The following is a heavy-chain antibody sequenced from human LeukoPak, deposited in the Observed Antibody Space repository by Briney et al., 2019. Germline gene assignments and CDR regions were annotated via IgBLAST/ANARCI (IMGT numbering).Heavy chain of an antibody. CDR1: GYTFTGFH. CDR2: IDSNSGGT. J-gene: IGHJ4*02. Sequence: ASVTVSCKASGYTFTGFHMHWVRQAPGQGLEWMGWIDSNSGGTSYAQTFQGRVTMTRDTSISTAYMELSEMRPDDTAVYYCARGGNIYGDYYFDYWGQGTLVTVSS. D-gene: IGHD4-17*01. V-gene: IGHV1-2*02. CDR3: ARGGNIYGDYYFDY.